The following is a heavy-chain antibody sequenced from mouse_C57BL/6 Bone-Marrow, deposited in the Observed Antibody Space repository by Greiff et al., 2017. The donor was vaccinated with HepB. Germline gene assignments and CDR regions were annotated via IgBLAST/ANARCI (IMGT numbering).Heavy chain of an antibody. V-gene: IGHV14-4*01. CDR3: TTGLWLRRGFSY. CDR1: GFNIKDDY. CDR2: IDPENGDT. Sequence: VQLKESGAELVRPGASVKLSCTASGFNIKDDYMHWVKQRPEQGLEWIGWIDPENGDTEYASKFQGKATIPADTYSNTAYRQLSSLTSEDTAVYYCTTGLWLRRGFSYWGQGTLVTVSA. J-gene: IGHJ3*01. D-gene: IGHD2-2*01.